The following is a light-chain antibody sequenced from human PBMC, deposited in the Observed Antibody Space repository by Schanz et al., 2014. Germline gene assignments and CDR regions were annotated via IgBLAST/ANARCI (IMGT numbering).Light chain of an antibody. CDR1: SSDVGGYNY. CDR3: SSYAGSNNWRV. CDR2: DVT. Sequence: QSALTQPRSVSGSPGQSVTISCTGTSSDVGGYNYVSWYQQHPGKAPKLMIYDVTKRPSGVPDRFSGSKSGNTASLTVSGLQADDEADYYCSSYAGSNNWRVFGGGTKLTVL. V-gene: IGLV2-11*01. J-gene: IGLJ3*02.